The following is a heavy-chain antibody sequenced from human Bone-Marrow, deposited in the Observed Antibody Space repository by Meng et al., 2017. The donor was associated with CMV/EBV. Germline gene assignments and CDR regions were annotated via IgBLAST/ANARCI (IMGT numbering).Heavy chain of an antibody. CDR3: AKDPSHRAAGLYYFDY. CDR2: IWYDGSNK. CDR1: GFTFSGYG. J-gene: IGHJ4*02. V-gene: IGHV3-33*06. Sequence: GESLKISCAASGFTFSGYGMNWVRQAPGKGLEWVAVIWYDGSNKYYADSVKGRFTISRDNSKNTLYLQMNSLRAEDTAVYYCAKDPSHRAAGLYYFDYWGQGTLVTVSS. D-gene: IGHD6-13*01.